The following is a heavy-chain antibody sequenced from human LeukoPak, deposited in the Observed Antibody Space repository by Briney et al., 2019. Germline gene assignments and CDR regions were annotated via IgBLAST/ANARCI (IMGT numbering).Heavy chain of an antibody. CDR2: ISGSSAAI. J-gene: IGHJ6*03. CDR1: GFSFSNYA. D-gene: IGHD2-2*01. CDR3: ARATLVPAAIEVVPYYYMDV. Sequence: GGSLRLSCAASGFSFSNYAVNWVRQAPGKGLEWVSYISGSSAAIYYADSVEGRFTISRDKAKNSLYLQMNSLRAEDTAVYYCARATLVPAAIEVVPYYYMDVWGKGTTVTVSS. V-gene: IGHV3-48*01.